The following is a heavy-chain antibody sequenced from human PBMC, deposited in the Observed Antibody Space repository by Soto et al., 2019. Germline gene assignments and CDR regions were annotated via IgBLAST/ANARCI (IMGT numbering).Heavy chain of an antibody. CDR1: GGTFSSYA. J-gene: IGHJ4*02. CDR3: ARDPLGYCTNDRCYTGFDF. V-gene: IGHV1-69*01. D-gene: IGHD2-8*01. CDR2: IIPMFGTA. Sequence: QVQLVQSGAEVKKPGSSVKVSCKASGGTFSSYAISWVRQAPGQGLEWMGGIIPMFGTANYAQKFQGRVTITADESTSTAYMELSSLKSEDTAVYCCARDPLGYCTNDRCYTGFDFWGQGTPVTVSS.